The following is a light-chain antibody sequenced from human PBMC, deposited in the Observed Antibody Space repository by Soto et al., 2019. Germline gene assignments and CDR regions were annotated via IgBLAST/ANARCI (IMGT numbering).Light chain of an antibody. CDR1: QSVSGW. J-gene: IGKJ1*01. V-gene: IGKV1-5*01. CDR3: QQYDSFSVT. CDR2: DAS. Sequence: DIQITQSPSTLSASVGDTVTVPCRASQSVSGWLDWYQQKPGEAPKLLIYDASALKRGVPPRFTGSGSGTEFTLTISTLQPDDFPTYYCQQYDSFSVTFGQGTKV.